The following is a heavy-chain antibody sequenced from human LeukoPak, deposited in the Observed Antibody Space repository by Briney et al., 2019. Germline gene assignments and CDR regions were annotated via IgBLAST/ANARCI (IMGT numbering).Heavy chain of an antibody. J-gene: IGHJ6*03. V-gene: IGHV3-74*01. Sequence: LTGGSLRLSCAASGFTFSSYWMHWVRQAPGKGLVGVSRINSDGRSTNYADSVKGRFTISRDNAKNTLYLQMNSLRAEDTAVYYCARCRDYYGSGGPYYYYMDVWGKGTTVTISS. D-gene: IGHD3-10*01. CDR2: INSDGRST. CDR3: ARCRDYYGSGGPYYYYMDV. CDR1: GFTFSSYW.